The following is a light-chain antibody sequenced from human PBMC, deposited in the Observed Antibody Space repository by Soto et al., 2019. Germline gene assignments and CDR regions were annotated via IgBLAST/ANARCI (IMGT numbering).Light chain of an antibody. CDR2: GNN. J-gene: IGLJ2*01. CDR3: QSYDSSLSAVV. Sequence: QSVLTQPPSVSGAPGQRVTISCTGSSSNIGAGYDVHWYQQLPGTPPKLLIYGNNNRPSGVPDRFSGSKSGTSASLAITGLQAEDEADYYCQSYDSSLSAVVFGGGPKVTVL. CDR1: SSNIGAGYD. V-gene: IGLV1-40*01.